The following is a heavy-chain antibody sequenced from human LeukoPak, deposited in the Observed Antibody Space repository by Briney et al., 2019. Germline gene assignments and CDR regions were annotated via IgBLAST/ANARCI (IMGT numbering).Heavy chain of an antibody. J-gene: IGHJ6*02. Sequence: SGTLSLTCAVSGGSISSSNWWSWVRQPPGKGLEWIGEIYHSGSTNYNPSLKSRVTISVDKSKNQFSLKLSSVTAADTAVYYCASMLRMAPAHYYYYYGMDVWGQGTTVTVSS. CDR2: IYHSGST. CDR1: GGSISSSNW. CDR3: ASMLRMAPAHYYYYYGMDV. V-gene: IGHV4-4*02. D-gene: IGHD5-24*01.